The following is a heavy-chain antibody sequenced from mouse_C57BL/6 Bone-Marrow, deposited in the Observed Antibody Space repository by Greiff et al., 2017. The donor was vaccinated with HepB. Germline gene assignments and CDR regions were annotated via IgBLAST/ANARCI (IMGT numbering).Heavy chain of an antibody. Sequence: QVQLQQPGAELVKPGASVKLSCKASGYTFTSYWMHWVKQRPGRGLEWIGRIDPNSGGTKYNEKFKRKATLTVDKPSSTAYMQLSSLTSEDSAVYYCAGVTTVVAAHWYFDVWGTGTTVTVSS. CDR3: AGVTTVVAAHWYFDV. CDR1: GYTFTSYW. J-gene: IGHJ1*03. V-gene: IGHV1-72*01. D-gene: IGHD1-1*01. CDR2: IDPNSGGT.